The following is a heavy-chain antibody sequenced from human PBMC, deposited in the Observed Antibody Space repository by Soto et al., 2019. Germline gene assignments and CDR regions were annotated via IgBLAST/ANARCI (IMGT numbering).Heavy chain of an antibody. V-gene: IGHV4-39*01. J-gene: IGHJ4*02. CDR1: GYSIRDTFYY. CDR3: ARHVKVVAAALAY. CDR2: SHYIGCT. D-gene: IGHD2-15*01. Sequence: QLQLRESGPGLITPSETLSLTCRVSGYSIRDTFYYWGWILQSPGKGLECIGSSHYIGCTHFHPSLTSRVTISVDTSKNEFSLRLSAVTAADTAVYYCARHVKVVAAALAYWGQGIPVTVSS.